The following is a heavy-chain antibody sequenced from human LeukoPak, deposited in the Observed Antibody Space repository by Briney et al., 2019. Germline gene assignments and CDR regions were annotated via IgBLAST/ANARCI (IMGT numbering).Heavy chain of an antibody. J-gene: IGHJ4*02. V-gene: IGHV3-33*01. CDR2: IRYDGSNK. Sequence: GGSLRLSCAASGFTFSGYGMHWVRQAPGKGLEWVAVIRYDGSNKYYADSVKGRFTISRDNSKNTLYLQMNSLRAEDTAVYYCARAATVTTSPLDYWGQGTLVTVSS. CDR3: ARAATVTTSPLDY. D-gene: IGHD4-17*01. CDR1: GFTFSGYG.